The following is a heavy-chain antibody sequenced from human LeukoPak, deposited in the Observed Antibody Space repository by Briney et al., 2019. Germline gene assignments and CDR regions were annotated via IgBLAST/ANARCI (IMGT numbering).Heavy chain of an antibody. Sequence: SETLSLTCTVSGYSISSGYYRGWIRQPPGKGLEWIGSIYHSGSTYYNPSLKSRVTISVDTSKNQFSLKLSSVTAADTAVYYCARDPDFWSGYYMDVWGKGTTVTVSS. D-gene: IGHD3-3*01. J-gene: IGHJ6*03. V-gene: IGHV4-38-2*02. CDR2: IYHSGST. CDR3: ARDPDFWSGYYMDV. CDR1: GYSISSGYY.